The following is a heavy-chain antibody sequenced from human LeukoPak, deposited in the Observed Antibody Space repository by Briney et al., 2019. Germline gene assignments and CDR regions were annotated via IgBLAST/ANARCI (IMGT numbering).Heavy chain of an antibody. Sequence: GESLKISCKASGYTFADYWIGWVRQMPGKGLEWMGIIYPGDSDTRYSPSFQGQVTISADKSISTAYLQWSSLKASDTAMYYCATSGRGQSTHRYYFDYWGQGTLVTVSS. CDR3: ATSGRGQSTHRYYFDY. CDR1: GYTFADYW. J-gene: IGHJ4*02. V-gene: IGHV5-51*01. CDR2: IYPGDSDT. D-gene: IGHD3-10*01.